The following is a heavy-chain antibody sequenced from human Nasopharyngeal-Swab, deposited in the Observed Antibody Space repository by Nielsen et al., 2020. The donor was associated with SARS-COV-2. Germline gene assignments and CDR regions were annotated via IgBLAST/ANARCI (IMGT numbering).Heavy chain of an antibody. J-gene: IGHJ4*02. V-gene: IGHV1-2*06. D-gene: IGHD3-3*01. Sequence: WVRQAPGQGLEWMGRINPNSGGTNYAQKFQGRVTMTRDTSISTAYMELSRLRSDDTAVYYCARLEWDLQYWGQGTLATVSS. CDR3: ARLEWDLQY. CDR2: INPNSGGT.